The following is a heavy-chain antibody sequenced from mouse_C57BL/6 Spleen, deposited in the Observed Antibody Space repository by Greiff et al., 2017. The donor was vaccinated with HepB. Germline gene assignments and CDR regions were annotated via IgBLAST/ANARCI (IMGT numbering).Heavy chain of an antibody. V-gene: IGHV5-15*01. D-gene: IGHD2-5*01. CDR3: ARQGYSNYDYAMDY. CDR2: ISNLAYSI. CDR1: GFTFSDYG. J-gene: IGHJ4*01. Sequence: EVHLVESGGGLVQPGGSLKLSCAASGFTFSDYGMAWVRQAPRKGPEWVAFISNLAYSIYYADTVTGRFTISRENAKNTLYLEMSSLRSEDTAMYYCARQGYSNYDYAMDYWGQGTSVTVSS.